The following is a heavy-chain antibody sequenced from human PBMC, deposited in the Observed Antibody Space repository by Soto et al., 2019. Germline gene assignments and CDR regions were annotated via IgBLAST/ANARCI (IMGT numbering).Heavy chain of an antibody. CDR3: ASGYDILTGYPRGDYYGMDV. Sequence: SETLSLTCTVSGGSISSGNYYWGWIRQPPGKGLEWIGSIYYSGSTYYNPSLKSRVTISVDTSKNQFSLKLSSVTAADTAVYYCASGYDILTGYPRGDYYGMDVWGQGTTVT. D-gene: IGHD3-9*01. CDR1: GGSISSGNYY. V-gene: IGHV4-39*01. J-gene: IGHJ6*02. CDR2: IYYSGST.